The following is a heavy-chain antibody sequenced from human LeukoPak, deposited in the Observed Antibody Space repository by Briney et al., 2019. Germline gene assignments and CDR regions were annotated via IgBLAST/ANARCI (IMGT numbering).Heavy chain of an antibody. CDR3: AKVRGTYSSGYFFDY. CDR2: ISWNSGYI. J-gene: IGHJ4*02. D-gene: IGHD6-19*01. Sequence: GGSLRLSCAASGFTFDNYAIHWVRQAPGKGLEWLSNISWNSGYIGYADSVKGRFTISRDNAKKSLDLQMNSLRAEDTAFYYCAKVRGTYSSGYFFDYWGQGTLVTVSS. V-gene: IGHV3-9*01. CDR1: GFTFDNYA.